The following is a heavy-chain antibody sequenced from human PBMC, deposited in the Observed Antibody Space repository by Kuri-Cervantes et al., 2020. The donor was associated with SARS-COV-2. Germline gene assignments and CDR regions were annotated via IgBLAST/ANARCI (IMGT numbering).Heavy chain of an antibody. J-gene: IGHJ5*02. CDR3: ARSRRVWFDP. CDR1: GGSFSGYY. CDR2: INHSGST. Sequence: ESLKISCAVYGGSFSGYYWSWIRQPPGKGLEWIGEINHSGSTNYDPSLKSRVTISVDTSKNQFSLKLSSVTAADTVVYYCARSRRVWFDPWGQGTLVTVSS. D-gene: IGHD1-14*01. V-gene: IGHV4-34*01.